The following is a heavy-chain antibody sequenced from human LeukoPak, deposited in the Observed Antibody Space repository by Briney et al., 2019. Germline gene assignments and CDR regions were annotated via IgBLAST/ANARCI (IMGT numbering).Heavy chain of an antibody. CDR1: GFTFSNYA. Sequence: GGSLRLSCAASGFTFSNYAMIWVRQAPGKGLEWVAVISYDGSNKYYADSVKGRFTISRDNAKNSLYLQMNSLRAEDTAVYYCAIESPPVGAEMATLGGWGQGTLVTVSS. V-gene: IGHV3-30*03. CDR2: ISYDGSNK. D-gene: IGHD5-24*01. CDR3: AIESPPVGAEMATLGG. J-gene: IGHJ4*02.